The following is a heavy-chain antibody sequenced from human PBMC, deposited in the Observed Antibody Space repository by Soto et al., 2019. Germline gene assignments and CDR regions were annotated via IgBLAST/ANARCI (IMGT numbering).Heavy chain of an antibody. CDR2: IYPGDSDT. J-gene: IGHJ6*02. V-gene: IGHV5-51*01. D-gene: IGHD2-2*01. Sequence: GESLKISCKGSGYSFTSYWIGWVRQMPGKGLEWMGIIYPGDSDTRYSPSFQGQVTISADKSISTAYLQWSSLKASDTAMYYCARRGYCSSTSCPSYCMDVWGQRTTVTVSS. CDR3: ARRGYCSSTSCPSYCMDV. CDR1: GYSFTSYW.